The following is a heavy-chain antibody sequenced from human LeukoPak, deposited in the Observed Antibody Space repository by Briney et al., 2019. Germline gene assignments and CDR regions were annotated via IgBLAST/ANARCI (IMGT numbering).Heavy chain of an antibody. CDR3: ARGDASGMDV. V-gene: IGHV3-53*01. J-gene: IGHJ6*02. Sequence: PGGSLRLSCAASGFTVSSNYMSWVRQAPGKGLEWVSAIYSGVSTYYADSVKGRFTISRDSSKNTLYLQVNSLRVEDTAVYYCARGDASGMDVWGQGTTVTVSS. CDR1: GFTVSSNY. CDR2: IYSGVST. D-gene: IGHD5-24*01.